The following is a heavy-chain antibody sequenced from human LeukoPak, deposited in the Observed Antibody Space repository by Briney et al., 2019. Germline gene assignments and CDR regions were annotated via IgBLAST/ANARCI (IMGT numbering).Heavy chain of an antibody. D-gene: IGHD4-11*01. CDR3: ATLGDDYSNYLTLDN. J-gene: IGHJ4*02. V-gene: IGHV1-24*01. CDR1: GYTLTELS. Sequence: GASVKVSCKVSGYTLTELSMHWVRQAPGKGLEWMGGFDPEDGETIYAQKFQGRVTMTEDTSTDTAYMELSSLRSEDTAVYYCATLGDDYSNYLTLDNWGQGTLVTVSS. CDR2: FDPEDGET.